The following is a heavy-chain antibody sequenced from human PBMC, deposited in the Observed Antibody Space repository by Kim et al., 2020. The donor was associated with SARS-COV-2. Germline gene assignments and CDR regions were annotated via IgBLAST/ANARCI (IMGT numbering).Heavy chain of an antibody. J-gene: IGHJ4*02. V-gene: IGHV4-34*01. CDR2: INHSGST. Sequence: SETLSLTCAVYGGSFSGYYWSWIRQPPGKGLEWIGEINHSGSTNYNPSLKSRVTISVDTSKNQFSLKLSSVTAADTAVYYCASGPSVAGPLGDYWGQGTLVTVSS. D-gene: IGHD6-19*01. CDR1: GGSFSGYY. CDR3: ASGPSVAGPLGDY.